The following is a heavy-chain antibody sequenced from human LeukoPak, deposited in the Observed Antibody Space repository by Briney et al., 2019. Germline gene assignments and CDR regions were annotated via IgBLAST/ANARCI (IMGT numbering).Heavy chain of an antibody. CDR3: ARGPQVPAAIIYYYYGMDV. CDR2: IYYSGST. CDR1: GGSISSSSYY. Sequence: PSETLSLTCTVSGGSISSSSYYWGWIRQPPGKGLEWIGSIYYSGSTNYNPSLKSRVTISVDTSKNQFSLKLSSVTAADTAVYYCARGPQVPAAIIYYYYGMDVWGQGTTVTVSS. V-gene: IGHV4-39*07. D-gene: IGHD2-2*01. J-gene: IGHJ6*02.